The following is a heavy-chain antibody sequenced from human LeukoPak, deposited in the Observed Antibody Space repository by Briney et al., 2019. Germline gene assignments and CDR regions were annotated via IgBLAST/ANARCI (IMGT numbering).Heavy chain of an antibody. CDR2: INPSGGST. Sequence: ASVKVSCKASGYTFTGYYMHWVRQAPGQGLEWMGIINPSGGSTSYAQKFQGRVTMTRDTSTSTVYMELSSLRSEDTAVYYCARERSDYYGSGKAYYYGMDVWGQGTTVTVSS. CDR1: GYTFTGYY. CDR3: ARERSDYYGSGKAYYYGMDV. D-gene: IGHD3-10*01. V-gene: IGHV1-46*01. J-gene: IGHJ6*02.